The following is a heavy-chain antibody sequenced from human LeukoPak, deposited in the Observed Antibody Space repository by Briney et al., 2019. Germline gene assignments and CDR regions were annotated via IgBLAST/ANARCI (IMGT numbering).Heavy chain of an antibody. D-gene: IGHD1-14*01. CDR1: GFTVITND. CDR2: LNSDGNT. CDR3: ARGVEPLAANTLAY. V-gene: IGHV3-53*01. J-gene: IGHJ4*02. Sequence: PGGSLRLSCAASGFTVITNDMTWVRQAPGEGLEWVSVLNSDGNTKYADSVQGRFTISRDNSKNTLYLEMNSLSPDDTAVYYCARGVEPLAANTLAYWGQGTLVTVSS.